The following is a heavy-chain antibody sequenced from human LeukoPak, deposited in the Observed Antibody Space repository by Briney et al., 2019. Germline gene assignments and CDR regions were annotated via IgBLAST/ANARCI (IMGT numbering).Heavy chain of an antibody. CDR3: AREDCSSTSCYLDP. J-gene: IGHJ5*02. D-gene: IGHD2-2*01. CDR1: GLTFSSYS. Sequence: GGSLRLSCAASGLTFSSYSMNWVRQAPGKGLEWVSSISSSSSYIYYADSVKGRFTISRDNAKNSLYLQMNSLRAEDTAVYYCAREDCSSTSCYLDPWGQGTLVTVSS. CDR2: ISSSSSYI. V-gene: IGHV3-21*01.